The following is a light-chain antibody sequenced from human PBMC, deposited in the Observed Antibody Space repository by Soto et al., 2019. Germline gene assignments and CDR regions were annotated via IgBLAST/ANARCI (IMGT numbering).Light chain of an antibody. CDR2: EVS. CDR3: NSYAGDIIRYV. J-gene: IGLJ1*01. Sequence: QSVLTQPASVSGSPGQSVTISCTGTSSDVGAYKYVSWYQQHPGKAPKLMIYEVSNRPSGVSNRLSGSKSGNTASLTISGLQADDGADYYCNSYAGDIIRYVFGTGTKVTVL. CDR1: SSDVGAYKY. V-gene: IGLV2-14*01.